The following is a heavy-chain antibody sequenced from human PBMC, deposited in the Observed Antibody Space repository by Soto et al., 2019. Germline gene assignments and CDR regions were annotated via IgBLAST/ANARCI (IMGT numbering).Heavy chain of an antibody. CDR3: AKMRYSSGWGGARFSY. J-gene: IGHJ4*02. D-gene: IGHD6-19*01. CDR1: GFTFSSYA. CDR2: VSGSGGST. V-gene: IGHV3-23*01. Sequence: EVQLLESGGGLVQPGGYLRLSGAASGFTFSSYAMSWVRQAKGKGLEWGSAVSGSGGSTDYADSVKGRFTISRDNSKITLYLQMNSLRADDTAVYYCAKMRYSSGWGGARFSYWGQGTLVTVSS.